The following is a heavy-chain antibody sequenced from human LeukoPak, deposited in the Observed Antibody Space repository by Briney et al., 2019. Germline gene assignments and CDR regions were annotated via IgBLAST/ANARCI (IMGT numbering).Heavy chain of an antibody. CDR2: INPSGGST. Sequence: ASVKVSCKASGYTFTSYGISWVRQAPGQGLEWMGIINPSGGSTSYAQKFQGRVTMTRDMSTSTVYMELSSLRSEDTAVYYCARLMVRGNNWFDPWGQGTLVTVSS. CDR3: ARLMVRGNNWFDP. CDR1: GYTFTSYG. J-gene: IGHJ5*02. D-gene: IGHD3-10*01. V-gene: IGHV1-46*01.